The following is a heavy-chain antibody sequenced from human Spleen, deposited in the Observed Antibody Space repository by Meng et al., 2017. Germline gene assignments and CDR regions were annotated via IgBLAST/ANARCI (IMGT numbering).Heavy chain of an antibody. V-gene: IGHV1-2*06. J-gene: IGHJ4*02. CDR2: IDPKSGDT. CDR1: GYNFPDYY. CDR3: ARDEDISAAGKLFGDY. D-gene: IGHD6-13*01. Sequence: GQLVRAGAEVKKPGPLCKVSCKPAGYNFPDYYIHWVRRAPGQGLEWMGRIDPKSGDTHYAQKFQGRVTMTGDTSIGTAYMELRGLTSDDTAMYYCARDEDISAAGKLFGDYWGQGTLVTVSS.